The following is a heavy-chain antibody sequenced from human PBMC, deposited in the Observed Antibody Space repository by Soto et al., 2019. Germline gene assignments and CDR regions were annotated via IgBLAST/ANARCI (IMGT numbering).Heavy chain of an antibody. CDR2: IKSKTDGGTA. Sequence: EVQLVESGGALVKPGESLRLSCAASGFSFSSAWMSWVRQAPGKGLEWVGRIKSKTDGGTADYAAPVKGRFTISRNDSKNTLYVQMNSLKIEDTAVYYCTAGVEITATQYYMDVWGQGTTVTVSS. V-gene: IGHV3-15*02. J-gene: IGHJ6*02. D-gene: IGHD1-20*01. CDR3: TAGVEITATQYYMDV. CDR1: GFSFSSAW.